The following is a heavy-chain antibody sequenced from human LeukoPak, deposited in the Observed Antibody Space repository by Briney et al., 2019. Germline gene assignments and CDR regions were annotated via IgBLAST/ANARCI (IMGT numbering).Heavy chain of an antibody. CDR2: IYYSGST. CDR3: ASWNSGYDYWDY. J-gene: IGHJ4*02. V-gene: IGHV4-39*01. Sequence: PSETLSLTCTVSGGSISSSSCYWGWIRQPPGKGLEWIGSIYYSGSTYYNPSLKSRVTISVDTSKNQFSLKLSSVTAADTAVYYCASWNSGYDYWDYWGQGTLVTVSS. CDR1: GGSISSSSCY. D-gene: IGHD5-12*01.